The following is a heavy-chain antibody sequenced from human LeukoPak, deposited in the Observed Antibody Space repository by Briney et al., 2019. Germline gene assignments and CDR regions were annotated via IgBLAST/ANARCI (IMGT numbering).Heavy chain of an antibody. CDR3: ARSVAGNRGDFDY. CDR2: ISSSGSTI. Sequence: GGSLRLSCAASGFTFSDYYMTWIRQAPGKGLEWLSYISSSGSTIYYADSVKGRFTISRDNAKNSLYLQMNSLRAGDTAVYYCARSVAGNRGDFDYWGQGTLVTVSS. J-gene: IGHJ4*02. CDR1: GFTFSDYY. V-gene: IGHV3-11*04. D-gene: IGHD6-19*01.